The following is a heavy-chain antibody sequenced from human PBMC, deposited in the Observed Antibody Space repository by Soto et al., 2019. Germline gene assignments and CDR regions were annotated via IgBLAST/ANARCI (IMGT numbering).Heavy chain of an antibody. CDR2: IIPIFGTA. CDR3: ASSPIVANYYYGMDV. CDR1: GYTFTSYG. J-gene: IGHJ6*02. V-gene: IGHV1-69*13. Sequence: GASVKVSCKASGYTFTSYGISWVRQAPGQGLEWMGWIIPIFGTANYAQKFQGRVTITADESTSTAYMELSSLRSEDTAVYYCASSPIVANYYYGMDVWGQGTTVTVSS. D-gene: IGHD5-12*01.